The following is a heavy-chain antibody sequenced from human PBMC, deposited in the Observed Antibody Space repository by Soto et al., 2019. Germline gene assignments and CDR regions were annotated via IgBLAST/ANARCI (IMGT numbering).Heavy chain of an antibody. CDR1: GFTFSSYA. CDR3: AKSGSGWYHAFDI. J-gene: IGHJ3*02. CDR2: ISGSGGST. V-gene: IGHV3-23*01. Sequence: EVQLLESGGGLVQPGGSLRLSCAASGFTFSSYAMSWVRQAPGKGLEWVSAISGSGGSTYYADSVKGRFTISRGNSKNTLYLQMNSLRAEDTAVYYCAKSGSGWYHAFDIWGQGTMVTVSS. D-gene: IGHD6-19*01.